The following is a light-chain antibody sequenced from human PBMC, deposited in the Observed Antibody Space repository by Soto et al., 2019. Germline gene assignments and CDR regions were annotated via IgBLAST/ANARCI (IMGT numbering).Light chain of an antibody. J-gene: IGLJ1*01. Sequence: SYALTQAPSVSVASGQTARIGCGGDNIGSKSVHWYQQRPGQAPVLVVYADSDRPSGIPERFSGSNPGNTATLTISRVEAGDEADYYCQVWDYDTDHFVFGPGTKVTVL. V-gene: IGLV3-21*02. CDR2: ADS. CDR1: NIGSKS. CDR3: QVWDYDTDHFV.